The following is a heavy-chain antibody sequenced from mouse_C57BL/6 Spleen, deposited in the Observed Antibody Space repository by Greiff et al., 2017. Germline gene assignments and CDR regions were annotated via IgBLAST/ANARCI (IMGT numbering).Heavy chain of an antibody. Sequence: EVKLMESGGGLVKPGGSLKLSCAASGFTFSSYTMSWVRQTPEKRLEWVATISGGGGNTYYPDSVKGRFTISRDNAKNTLYLQMSSLRSEDTALYYCATPDYYGSSHWSVDVWGTGTTVTVSS. CDR3: ATPDYYGSSHWSVDV. CDR1: GFTFSSYT. J-gene: IGHJ1*03. V-gene: IGHV5-9*01. D-gene: IGHD1-1*01. CDR2: ISGGGGNT.